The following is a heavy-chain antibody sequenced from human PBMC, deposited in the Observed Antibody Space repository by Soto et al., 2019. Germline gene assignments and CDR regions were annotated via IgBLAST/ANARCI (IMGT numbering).Heavy chain of an antibody. CDR3: ARGSSTSCYRCWFDP. Sequence: ASVKVSCKASGYTFTSYAMHWVRQAPGQRLEWMGWINAGNGNTKYSQKFQGRVTITRDTSASTAYMELSSLRSEDTAVYYCARGSSTSCYRCWFDPWGQGTLVTV. J-gene: IGHJ5*02. D-gene: IGHD2-2*01. V-gene: IGHV1-3*01. CDR1: GYTFTSYA. CDR2: INAGNGNT.